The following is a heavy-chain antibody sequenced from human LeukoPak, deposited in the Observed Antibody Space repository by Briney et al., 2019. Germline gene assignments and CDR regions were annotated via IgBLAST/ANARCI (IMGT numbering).Heavy chain of an antibody. V-gene: IGHV4-39*01. CDR1: GGSISSSSYY. J-gene: IGHJ4*02. CDR3: ARSPDSSGYYYHYYFDY. Sequence: SETLSLTCTVSGGSISSSSYYWGWIRQPPGKGLEWIGSIYYSGSTYYNPSLKSRVTISVDTSKNQFSLKLSSMTAADTAVYYCARSPDSSGYYYHYYFDYWGQGTLVTVSS. CDR2: IYYSGST. D-gene: IGHD3-22*01.